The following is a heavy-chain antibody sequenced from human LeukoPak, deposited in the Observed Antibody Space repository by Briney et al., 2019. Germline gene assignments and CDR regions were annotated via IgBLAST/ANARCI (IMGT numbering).Heavy chain of an antibody. Sequence: SETLSLTCAVYGGSFSGYYWSWIRQPPGKGLEWIGEINHSGSTNYNPSLKSRVTISVDTSKNQFSLKLSSVTAADTAVYYCARAPHFFDTSGSRYYFDYWGQGALVTVSS. CDR1: GGSFSGYY. J-gene: IGHJ4*02. CDR2: INHSGST. D-gene: IGHD3-22*01. CDR3: ARAPHFFDTSGSRYYFDY. V-gene: IGHV4-34*01.